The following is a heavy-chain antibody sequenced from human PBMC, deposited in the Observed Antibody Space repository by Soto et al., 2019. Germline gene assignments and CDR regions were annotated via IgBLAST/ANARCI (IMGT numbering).Heavy chain of an antibody. CDR3: TRTRLYYYDSSGYPRYYYYGMDV. CDR2: IRSKANSYAT. D-gene: IGHD3-22*01. J-gene: IGHJ6*02. Sequence: GGSLRLSCAASGFTFSGSAMHWVRQASGKGLEWVGRIRSKANSYATAYAASVKGRFTISRDDSKNTAYLQMNSLKTEDTAVYYCTRTRLYYYDSSGYPRYYYYGMDVWGQGTTVTVSS. CDR1: GFTFSGSA. V-gene: IGHV3-73*01.